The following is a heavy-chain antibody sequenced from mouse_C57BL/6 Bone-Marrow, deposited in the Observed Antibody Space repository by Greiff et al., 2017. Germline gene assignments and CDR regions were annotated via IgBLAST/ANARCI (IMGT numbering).Heavy chain of an antibody. D-gene: IGHD2-14*01. CDR2: IYPGSGST. CDR1: GYTFTSYW. Sequence: QVQLQQPGAELVKPGASVKMSCKASGYTFTSYWITWVKQRPGQGLEWIGDIYPGSGSTNYNEKFKSKATLTVGTSSSTAYMQLSSLTSEDSAVYYCARSNHRGYFDVWGTGTTVTVSS. CDR3: ARSNHRGYFDV. V-gene: IGHV1-55*01. J-gene: IGHJ1*03.